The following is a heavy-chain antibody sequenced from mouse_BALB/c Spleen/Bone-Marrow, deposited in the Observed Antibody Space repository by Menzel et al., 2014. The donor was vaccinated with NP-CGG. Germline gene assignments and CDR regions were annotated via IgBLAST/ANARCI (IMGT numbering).Heavy chain of an antibody. J-gene: IGHJ1*01. CDR2: IYPGSGT. CDR3: ARILYWYFDV. CDR1: GYTFTDYY. V-gene: IGHV1-84*02. Sequence: QVQLQQSGPELVKPGASVKISCKASGYTFTDYYINWVKQTPGQGLEWIGWIYPGSGTKYNEKFKGKTTLTVDTSSSTAYMQLSSLTSEDTAVYFCARILYWYFDVWGAGTTVTVSS.